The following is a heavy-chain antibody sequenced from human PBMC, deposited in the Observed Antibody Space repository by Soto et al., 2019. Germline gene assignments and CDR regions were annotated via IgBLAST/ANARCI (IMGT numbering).Heavy chain of an antibody. CDR2: IYYSGST. J-gene: IGHJ6*02. CDR1: GGSISSYY. D-gene: IGHD2-15*01. CDR3: ARGYCSGGSCYFPYYYYGMDV. V-gene: IGHV4-59*01. Sequence: SLTCTVSGGSISSYYWSWIRQPPGKGLEWIGYIYYSGSTNYNPSLKSRVTISVGTSKNQFSLKLSSVTAAGTAVYYCARGYCSGGSCYFPYYYYGMDVWGQGTTVTVSS.